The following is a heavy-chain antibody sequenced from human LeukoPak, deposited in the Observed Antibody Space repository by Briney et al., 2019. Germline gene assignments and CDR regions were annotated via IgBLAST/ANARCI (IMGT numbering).Heavy chain of an antibody. V-gene: IGHV1-69*04. J-gene: IGHJ5*02. CDR2: IIPILGIA. D-gene: IGHD3-10*01. CDR1: GGTFSSYA. CDR3: ARSGSDGSGSYYNNWFDP. Sequence: ASVKVSCKASGGTFSSYAISWVRQAPGQGLEWMGRIIPILGIANYAQKFQGRVTITADKSTSTAYMELSSLRSEDTAVYYCARSGSDGSGSYYNNWFDPWGQGTLVTVSS.